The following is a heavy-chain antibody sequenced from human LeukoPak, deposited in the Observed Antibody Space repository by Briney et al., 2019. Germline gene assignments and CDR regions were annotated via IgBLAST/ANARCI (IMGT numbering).Heavy chain of an antibody. CDR1: GFTFDDYA. CDR2: ISWNSGSI. J-gene: IGHJ6*02. CDR3: AKDSERKEKYYYYYYGMDV. Sequence: GGSLRLSCAASGFTFDDYAMHWVRQAPGKGLEWVSGISWNSGSIGYADSVKGRFTISRDNAKNSLYLQMNSLRAEDTALYYCAKDSERKEKYYYYYYGMDVWGQGTTVTVSS. V-gene: IGHV3-9*01.